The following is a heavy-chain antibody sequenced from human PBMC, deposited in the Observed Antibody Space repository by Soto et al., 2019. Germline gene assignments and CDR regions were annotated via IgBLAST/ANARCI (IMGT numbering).Heavy chain of an antibody. CDR3: AREIFGSGSL. CDR2: IKRDGSEE. D-gene: IGHD3-10*01. V-gene: IGHV3-7*05. Sequence: SLRLSCAASGFPFSSHWMGWVRQAPGRGLEWVANIKRDGSEEYYLESVKGRFTISRDNAKNSLFLQMNSLRAEDTAVYYCAREIFGSGSLWGQGTLVTVPQ. CDR1: GFPFSSHW. J-gene: IGHJ4*02.